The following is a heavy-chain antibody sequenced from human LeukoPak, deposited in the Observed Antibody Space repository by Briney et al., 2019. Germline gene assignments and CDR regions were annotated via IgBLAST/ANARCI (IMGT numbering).Heavy chain of an antibody. CDR3: AREGGFYRPLDY. J-gene: IGHJ4*02. D-gene: IGHD6-25*01. Sequence: SETLSLTCGVSGGSVSSTNWWTWIRQPPGKGLEWIGEVHLDGRTNFNPSLKSRLTMSVDLSENHVSLKLTSVAAADTAVYYCAREGGFYRPLDYSGQGTLVTVSS. V-gene: IGHV4-4*02. CDR1: GGSVSSTNW. CDR2: VHLDGRT.